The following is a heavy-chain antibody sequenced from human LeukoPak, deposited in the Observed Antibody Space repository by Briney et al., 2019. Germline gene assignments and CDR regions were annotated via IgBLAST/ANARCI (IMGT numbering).Heavy chain of an antibody. CDR2: IYYSGST. V-gene: IGHV4-59*01. CDR1: GGSISSYC. Sequence: PSETLSLTCTVSGGSISSYCWSWIRQPPGKGLEWIGYIYYSGSTNYNPSLKSRVTISVDTSKNQFSLKLSSVTAADTAVYYCARVGDSSGWVFDYWGQGTLVTVSS. D-gene: IGHD6-19*01. CDR3: ARVGDSSGWVFDY. J-gene: IGHJ4*02.